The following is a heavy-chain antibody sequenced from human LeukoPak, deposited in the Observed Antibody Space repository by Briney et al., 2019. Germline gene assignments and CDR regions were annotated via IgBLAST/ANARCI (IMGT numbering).Heavy chain of an antibody. V-gene: IGHV4-59*08. CDR3: ARLSWYSSSWYEVYYFDY. Sequence: ASQTLSLTCPVSGGSISSYYWSWIRQPPGEGLEWNGYLYDSGSANYNPSLKSRVTISVDTSKNQFSLKLSSVTAADTAVYYCARLSWYSSSWYEVYYFDYWGQGTLVTVSS. CDR1: GGSISSYY. CDR2: LYDSGSA. J-gene: IGHJ4*02. D-gene: IGHD6-13*01.